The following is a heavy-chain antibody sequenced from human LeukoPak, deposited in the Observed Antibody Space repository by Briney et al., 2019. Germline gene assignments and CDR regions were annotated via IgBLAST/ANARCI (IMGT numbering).Heavy chain of an antibody. J-gene: IGHJ5*02. D-gene: IGHD3-10*01. Sequence: ASVKVSCKASGYTFTSYGISWVRQAPGQGLEWMGWISGYNGNTNYAQKLQGRVTMTTDTSTSTSYMELRSLRSDDTAMYYCARDLQPVLLWFGEFDPWGQGTLVTVSS. CDR2: ISGYNGNT. CDR1: GYTFTSYG. CDR3: ARDLQPVLLWFGEFDP. V-gene: IGHV1-18*01.